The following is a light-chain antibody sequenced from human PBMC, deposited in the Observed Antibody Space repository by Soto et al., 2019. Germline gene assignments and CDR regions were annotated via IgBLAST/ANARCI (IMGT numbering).Light chain of an antibody. CDR3: MQALQSPFT. CDR1: QSLLHSNGYKY. CDR2: LTS. Sequence: DIVMTQSPLSLPVTPGEPASISCRSSQSLLHSNGYKYLNWYLQKPGQSPLLLISLTSTRASGVPDRFSVSVSGTDFTLKISKVEAEDVGVYYCMQALQSPFTFGPGTKVYSK. V-gene: IGKV2-28*01. J-gene: IGKJ3*01.